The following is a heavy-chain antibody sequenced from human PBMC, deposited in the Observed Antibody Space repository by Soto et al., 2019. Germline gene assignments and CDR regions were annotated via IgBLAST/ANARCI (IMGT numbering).Heavy chain of an antibody. CDR3: ARDKADTMVRGVIITRPSDY. CDR1: GGTFSSYA. J-gene: IGHJ4*02. D-gene: IGHD3-10*01. V-gene: IGHV1-69*06. Sequence: SVKVSCKASGGTFSSYAISWVRQAPGQGLEWMGGIIPIFGTANYAQKFQGRVTITADKSTSTAYMELSSLRSEDTAVYYCARDKADTMVRGVIITRPSDYWGQGTLVTVS. CDR2: IIPIFGTA.